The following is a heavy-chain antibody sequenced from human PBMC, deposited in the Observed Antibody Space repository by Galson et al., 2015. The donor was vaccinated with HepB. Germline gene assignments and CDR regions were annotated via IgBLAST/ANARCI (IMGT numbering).Heavy chain of an antibody. D-gene: IGHD3-10*01. CDR2: ISAYNGNT. CDR3: ARDSAQGEGKEYYYYYYGMDV. V-gene: IGHV1-18*04. Sequence: SVKVSCKASGYTFTSYGISWVRQAPGQGLEWMGWISAYNGNTNYAQKLQGRVTMTTDTSTSTAYMELRSLRSDDTAVYYCARDSAQGEGKEYYYYYYGMDVWGQGTTVTVSS. J-gene: IGHJ6*02. CDR1: GYTFTSYG.